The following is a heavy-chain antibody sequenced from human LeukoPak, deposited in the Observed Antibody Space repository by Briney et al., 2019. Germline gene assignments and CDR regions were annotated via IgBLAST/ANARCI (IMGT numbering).Heavy chain of an antibody. CDR2: IYSGGST. D-gene: IGHD3-22*01. CDR1: GFTVSSNY. Sequence: GGSLRLSCAASGFTVSSNYMSWVRQAPGKGLEWVSVIYSGGSTYYADSVKGRFTISRDNSKNTLYLQMNSLRAEDTAVYYCAASHYYDSSGPDYWGQGTLVTVSS. V-gene: IGHV3-66*01. J-gene: IGHJ4*02. CDR3: AASHYYDSSGPDY.